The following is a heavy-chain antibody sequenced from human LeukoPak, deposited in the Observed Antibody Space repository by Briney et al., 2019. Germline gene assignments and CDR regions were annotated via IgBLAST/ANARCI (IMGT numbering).Heavy chain of an antibody. J-gene: IGHJ4*02. CDR3: ASQTVDWTYDY. Sequence: GGSLRLSCAASGFTFSSYGMHWVRQAPGKGLEWVAVIWYDGSNKYYADSVKGRFTISRDNSKNTLYLQMNSLRAEDTAVYYCASQTVDWTYDYWGQGTLVIVSS. CDR2: IWYDGSNK. CDR1: GFTFSSYG. V-gene: IGHV3-33*01. D-gene: IGHD3/OR15-3a*01.